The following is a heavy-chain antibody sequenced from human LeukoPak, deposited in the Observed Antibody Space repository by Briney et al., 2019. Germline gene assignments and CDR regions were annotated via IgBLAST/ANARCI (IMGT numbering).Heavy chain of an antibody. CDR3: AKAGPYDFWSGYYTGILDWFDP. CDR1: GYTFTSYD. V-gene: IGHV1-8*01. J-gene: IGHJ5*02. D-gene: IGHD3-3*01. Sequence: ASVKVSCKASGYTFTSYDINWVRQATGQGLEWMGWMNPNSGNTGYAQKFQDRVTMTRNTSISTAYMELSSLRSEDTAVYYCAKAGPYDFWSGYYTGILDWFDPWGQGTLVTVSS. CDR2: MNPNSGNT.